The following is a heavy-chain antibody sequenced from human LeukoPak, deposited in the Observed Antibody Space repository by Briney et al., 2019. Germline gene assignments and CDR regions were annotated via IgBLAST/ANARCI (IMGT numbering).Heavy chain of an antibody. CDR3: ARGAHCSSTSCPHFDY. CDR1: GFTFSSYA. J-gene: IGHJ4*02. Sequence: GRSLRLSCAASGFTFSSYAIHWVRQAPGKGLEWVALISYDAGDKYYADSVKGRITISRDNSKSTVYLQVNSLRAEDTAVYYCARGAHCSSTSCPHFDYWGQGTLVTVSS. V-gene: IGHV3-30-3*01. D-gene: IGHD2-2*01. CDR2: ISYDAGDK.